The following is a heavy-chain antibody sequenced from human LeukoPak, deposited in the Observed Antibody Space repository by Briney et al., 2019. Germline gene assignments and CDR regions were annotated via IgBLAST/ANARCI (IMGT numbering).Heavy chain of an antibody. CDR3: ARGYNWGSLLVY. D-gene: IGHD7-27*01. J-gene: IGHJ4*02. CDR2: INHSGST. V-gene: IGHV4-39*07. CDR1: GGSISSSSYY. Sequence: PSETLSLTCIVSGGSISSSSYYWGWIRQPPGKGLEWIGEINHSGSTNYNPSLKSRVTISVDTSKNQFSLKLSSVTAADTAVYYCARGYNWGSLLVYWGQGTLVTVSS.